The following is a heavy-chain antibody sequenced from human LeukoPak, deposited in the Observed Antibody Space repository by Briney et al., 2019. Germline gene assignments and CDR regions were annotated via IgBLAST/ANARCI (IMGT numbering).Heavy chain of an antibody. J-gene: IGHJ4*02. CDR3: TRGYCSSTSCYAGDY. V-gene: IGHV3-53*01. CDR1: GFTFSSNY. Sequence: GGSLRLSCTASGFTFSSNYMSWVRQAPGKGLEWVSVIYSSGNTYYADSVKGRFTISRDESKNTLYLQMNSLRAEDTAVYYCTRGYCSSTSCYAGDYWGQGTLVTVSS. D-gene: IGHD2-2*01. CDR2: IYSSGNT.